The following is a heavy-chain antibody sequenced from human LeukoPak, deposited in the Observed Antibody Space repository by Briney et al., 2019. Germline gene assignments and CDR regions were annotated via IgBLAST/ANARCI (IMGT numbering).Heavy chain of an antibody. Sequence: PGGSLRLSCAASGFTFRNYEMSWVRQAPGKGLEWVSYISPSGDTIYYGDSVKGRFTISRDNAKNSLYLQMSSLRAEDTAVYSCHVRLGELSLITWGQGTLVTVSS. V-gene: IGHV3-48*03. J-gene: IGHJ4*02. CDR1: GFTFRNYE. CDR2: ISPSGDTI. D-gene: IGHD3-16*02. CDR3: HVRLGELSLIT.